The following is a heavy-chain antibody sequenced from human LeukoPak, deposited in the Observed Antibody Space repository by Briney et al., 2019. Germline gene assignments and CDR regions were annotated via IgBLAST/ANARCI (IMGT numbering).Heavy chain of an antibody. J-gene: IGHJ4*02. V-gene: IGHV3-48*04. CDR3: ARVMGYSYVPSHFDY. CDR2: ISSSGSTI. D-gene: IGHD5-18*01. CDR1: GFTFSSYS. Sequence: PGGSLRLSCAASGFTFSSYSMNWVRQAPGKGLEWVSYISSSGSTIYYADSVKGRFTISRDNAKNSLYLQMNSLRAEDTAVYYCARVMGYSYVPSHFDYWGQGTLVTVSS.